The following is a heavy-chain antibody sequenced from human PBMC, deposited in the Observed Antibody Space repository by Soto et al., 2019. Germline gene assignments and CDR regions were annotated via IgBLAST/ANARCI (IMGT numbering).Heavy chain of an antibody. CDR2: ISTYNGNT. Sequence: QVQLVQSGAEVKKPGASVKVSCKASGYTFTSYGISWVRQAPGQGLEWMGWISTYNGNTNYAQKRQGRVPMTTDTSTSTAYMELRSLRSDDTAVYYWARAKGRDEGEGVGFWGQGTLVTVSS. J-gene: IGHJ4*02. D-gene: IGHD3-10*01. CDR3: ARAKGRDEGEGVGF. V-gene: IGHV1-18*01. CDR1: GYTFTSYG.